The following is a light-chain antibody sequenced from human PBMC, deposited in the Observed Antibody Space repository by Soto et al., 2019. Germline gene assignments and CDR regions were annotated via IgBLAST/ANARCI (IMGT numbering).Light chain of an antibody. J-gene: IGLJ1*01. CDR3: CSYAGSPRYG. Sequence: QSALTQPRSVSGSPGQSVTISCTGTSSDVGGYNYVSWYQQHPGKAPKVMIYDVSERPSGVPDRFSGSKSGNTASLTISGLQAEDEADYYCCSYAGSPRYGFGTGTKLTVL. V-gene: IGLV2-11*01. CDR2: DVS. CDR1: SSDVGGYNY.